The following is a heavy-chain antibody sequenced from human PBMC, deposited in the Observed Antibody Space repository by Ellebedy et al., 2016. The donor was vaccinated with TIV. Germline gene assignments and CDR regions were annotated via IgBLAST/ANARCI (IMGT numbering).Heavy chain of an antibody. D-gene: IGHD3-10*01. CDR3: ARDGMIWGVCDY. CDR2: ISFRSTSI. Sequence: GGSLRLXXVASGFTFSSYSMNWVRQAPGKGLEWVSSISFRSTSIVYADSVKGRFTISRDNAKNSLYLQMNSLRVEDTAVYYCARDGMIWGVCDYWGQGTLVTVSS. V-gene: IGHV3-21*01. J-gene: IGHJ4*02. CDR1: GFTFSSYS.